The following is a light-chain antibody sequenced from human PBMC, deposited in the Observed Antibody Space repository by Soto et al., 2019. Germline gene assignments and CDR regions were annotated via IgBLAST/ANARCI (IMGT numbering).Light chain of an antibody. J-gene: IGKJ1*01. CDR1: QSVDVW. CDR3: QQYKSFPRT. CDR2: QAS. V-gene: IGKV1-5*03. Sequence: DVQMTQSPSTLSASVGDRVTITCRASQSVDVWLAWYQQKPGKAPKLLIYQASNLQTGVSSRFGASGSGTDFALTISSLQPDEFATYYCQQYKSFPRTFGLGTKVEIK.